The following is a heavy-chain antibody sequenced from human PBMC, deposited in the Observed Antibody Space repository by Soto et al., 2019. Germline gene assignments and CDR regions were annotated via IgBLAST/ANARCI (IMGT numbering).Heavy chain of an antibody. CDR2: ISSSSSYT. D-gene: IGHD5-12*01. CDR1: GFTFSDYY. CDR3: ARDTLGYSGPLLYGMDV. V-gene: IGHV3-11*06. J-gene: IGHJ6*02. Sequence: GGSLRLSCVASGFTFSDYYMSWIRQAPGKGLEWVSYISSSSSYTNYADSVKGRFTISRDNAKNSLYLQMNSLRAEDTAVYYCARDTLGYSGPLLYGMDVWGQGPRSPSP.